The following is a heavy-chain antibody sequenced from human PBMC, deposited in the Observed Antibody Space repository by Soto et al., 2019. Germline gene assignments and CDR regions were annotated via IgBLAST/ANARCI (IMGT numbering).Heavy chain of an antibody. CDR1: GYTFTSYG. CDR2: ISAYNGNT. J-gene: IGHJ5*02. Sequence: ASVKVSCKASGYTFTSYGISWVRQAPGQGLEWMGWISAYNGNTNYAQKLQGRVTMTTDTSTSTAYMELRSLRSDDTAVYYCARDTLEYSSSDWFDPWGQGXLVTVYS. D-gene: IGHD6-6*01. V-gene: IGHV1-18*01. CDR3: ARDTLEYSSSDWFDP.